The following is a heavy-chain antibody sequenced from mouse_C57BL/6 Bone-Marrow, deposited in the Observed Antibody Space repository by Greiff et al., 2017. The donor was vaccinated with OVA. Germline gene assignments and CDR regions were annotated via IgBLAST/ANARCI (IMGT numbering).Heavy chain of an antibody. CDR3: ARDPITTVVATEAMDY. D-gene: IGHD1-1*01. CDR1: GYSITSGYY. J-gene: IGHJ4*01. CDR2: ISYDGSN. Sequence: EVKLMESGPGLVKPSQSLSLTCSVTGYSITSGYYWNWIRQFPGNKLEWMGYISYDGSNNYNPSLKNRISITRDTSKNQFFLELNSVTTEDTATYYCARDPITTVVATEAMDYWGQGTSVTVSS. V-gene: IGHV3-6*01.